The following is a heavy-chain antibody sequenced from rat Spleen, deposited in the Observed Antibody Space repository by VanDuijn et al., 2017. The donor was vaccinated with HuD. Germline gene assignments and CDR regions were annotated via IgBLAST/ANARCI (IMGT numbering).Heavy chain of an antibody. CDR1: GFSLSSHG. V-gene: IGHV2S61*01. J-gene: IGHJ2*01. CDR2: IWGNGET. CDR3: ARWLLQWAFDY. D-gene: IGHD1-1*01. Sequence: QVQLKESGPGLVQPSETLSLTCTVSGFSLSSHGVIWVRQPLGKGLEWMGVIWGNGETNYTTALNSRLSISRDTSKSQVFVKMNKLQTEDTAMYFCARWLLQWAFDYWGQGVMVTVSS.